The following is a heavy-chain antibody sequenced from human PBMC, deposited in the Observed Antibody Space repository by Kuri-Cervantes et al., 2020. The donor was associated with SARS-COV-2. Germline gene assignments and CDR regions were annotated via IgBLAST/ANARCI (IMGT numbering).Heavy chain of an antibody. D-gene: IGHD3-3*01. V-gene: IGHV4-34*01. CDR1: SGSFSDYY. CDR3: ARQRGGFLEWLLYYDY. Sequence: SQTLSLTCAGYSGSFSDYYWSWIRQTPEMGLEWIGEINHSGSTNYNPSLKSRVTISVDTSKNQFSLKLSSVTAADTAVYYCARQRGGFLEWLLYYDYWGQGTLVTVSS. CDR2: INHSGST. J-gene: IGHJ4*02.